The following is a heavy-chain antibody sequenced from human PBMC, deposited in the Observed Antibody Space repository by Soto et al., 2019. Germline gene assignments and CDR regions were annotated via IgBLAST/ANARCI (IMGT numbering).Heavy chain of an antibody. CDR1: GFTFSNAW. CDR2: IKSKTDGGTT. J-gene: IGHJ3*02. CDR3: TKDSVGIAAAGDAFDI. V-gene: IGHV3-15*01. D-gene: IGHD6-13*01. Sequence: PGGSLRLSCAASGFTFSNAWMSWVRQAPGKGLEWVGRIKSKTDGGTTDYAAPVKGRFTISRDDSKNTLYLQMNSLKTEDTAVYYCTKDSVGIAAAGDAFDIWGQGTMVTVSS.